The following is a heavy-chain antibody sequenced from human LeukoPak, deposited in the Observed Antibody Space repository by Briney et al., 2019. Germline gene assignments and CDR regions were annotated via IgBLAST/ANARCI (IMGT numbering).Heavy chain of an antibody. CDR1: GGTFSSYA. J-gene: IGHJ4*02. Sequence: SVTVSCKASGGTFSSYAISWVRQAPGQGLEWMGRIIPILGIANYAQKFQGRVTITADKSTSTTYMELSSLRAEDTAVYYCARDNSSGWYVGYWGQGTLVTVSS. D-gene: IGHD6-19*01. CDR2: IIPILGIA. CDR3: ARDNSSGWYVGY. V-gene: IGHV1-69*04.